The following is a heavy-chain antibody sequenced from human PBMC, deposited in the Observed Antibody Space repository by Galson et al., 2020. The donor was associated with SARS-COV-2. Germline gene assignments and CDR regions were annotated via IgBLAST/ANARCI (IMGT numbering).Heavy chain of an antibody. J-gene: IGHJ4*02. Sequence: GESLKISCAPSGFTFSSYTMNWVRQTPVKGLELVAYIRSSSGTIYYADSVKGRFTISRDNAQSSLYPHLNSLRVEDTAVYYCARERLEYWGQGTLVTVSS. D-gene: IGHD1-1*01. CDR2: IRSSSGTI. CDR3: ARERLEY. V-gene: IGHV3-48*04. CDR1: GFTFSSYT.